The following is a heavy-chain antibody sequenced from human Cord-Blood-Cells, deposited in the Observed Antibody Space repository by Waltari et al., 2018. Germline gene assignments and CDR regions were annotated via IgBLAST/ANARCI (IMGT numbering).Heavy chain of an antibody. D-gene: IGHD5-12*01. J-gene: IGHJ4*02. V-gene: IGHV1-2*02. CDR3: ARGPSIDSGYDY. CDR1: GYTLPGYY. Sequence: QVQLVQSGAEVKNPGASVQVSCTASGYTLPGYYMHWARQAPGQGLEWMGWINPNSGGTNYAQKFPGRVTMTRDTSISTAYMELSRLRSDDTAVYYCARGPSIDSGYDYWGQGTLVTVSS. CDR2: INPNSGGT.